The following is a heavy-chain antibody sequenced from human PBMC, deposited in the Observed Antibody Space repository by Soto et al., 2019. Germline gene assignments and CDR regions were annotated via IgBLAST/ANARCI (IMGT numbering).Heavy chain of an antibody. Sequence: RQPPGKGLEWIGEIYHSGSTNYNPSLKSRVTISVDKSKNQFSLKLSSVTAADTAVYYCARDWPMGATDYWGQGTLVTVSS. D-gene: IGHD1-26*01. CDR2: IYHSGST. CDR3: ARDWPMGATDY. V-gene: IGHV4-4*02. J-gene: IGHJ4*02.